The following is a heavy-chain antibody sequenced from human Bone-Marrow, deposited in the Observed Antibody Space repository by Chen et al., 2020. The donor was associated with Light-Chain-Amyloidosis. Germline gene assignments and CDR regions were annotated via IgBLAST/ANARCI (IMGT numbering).Heavy chain of an antibody. CDR2: IYPDDSEA. CDR3: ARRRDGYNFDY. Sequence: EVQLEPSGPEVKKPGESLKISCKGSGYTFPNYWIGWVRQMPGKGLEWMGVIYPDDSEARYSPSFEGQVTISADKSITTAYLQWRSLKASDTAMYYCARRRDGYNFDYWGQGTLVTVSS. D-gene: IGHD5-12*01. J-gene: IGHJ4*02. CDR1: GYTFPNYW. V-gene: IGHV5-51*01.